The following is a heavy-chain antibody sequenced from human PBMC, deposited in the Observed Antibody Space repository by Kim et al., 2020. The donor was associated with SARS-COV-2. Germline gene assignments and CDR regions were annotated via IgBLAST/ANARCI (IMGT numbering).Heavy chain of an antibody. CDR1: GFTFDDYA. CDR3: AKSEQYNWNDEWIDY. CDR2: ISWNSGSI. Sequence: GGSLRLSCAASGFTFDDYAMHWVRQAPGKGLEWVSGISWNSGSIGYADSVKGRFTISRDNAKNSLYLQMNSLRAEDTALYYCAKSEQYNWNDEWIDYWGQGTLVTVSS. D-gene: IGHD1-1*01. J-gene: IGHJ4*02. V-gene: IGHV3-9*01.